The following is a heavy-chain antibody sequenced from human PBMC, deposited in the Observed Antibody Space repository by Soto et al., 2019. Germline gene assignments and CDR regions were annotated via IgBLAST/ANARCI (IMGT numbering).Heavy chain of an antibody. J-gene: IGHJ3*02. CDR2: IKQDGSEK. V-gene: IGHV3-7*01. CDR1: GFTFSSYW. Sequence: EVQLVESGGGLVQPGGSLRLFCAASGFTFSSYWVSWVRQAPGKGLEWVANIKQDGSEKYYVDSVKGRFTISRDNAKNSLYLQMNILRAEDTAVYYCARDLGVVVPAALGIWGQGTMVTASS. CDR3: ARDLGVVVPAALGI. D-gene: IGHD2-2*01.